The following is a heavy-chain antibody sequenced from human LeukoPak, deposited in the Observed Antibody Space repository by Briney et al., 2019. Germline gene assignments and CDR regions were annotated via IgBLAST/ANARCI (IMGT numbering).Heavy chain of an antibody. CDR1: GFTFSTYN. Sequence: GGSLRLSCAASGFTFSTYNMNWVRQAPGKGLEWVSYISSGSVTIYYADSVKGRFTISRDNAKNSLYLQMNSLRDEDTAVYYCARGATGFDYWGQGTLVTVSS. CDR3: ARGATGFDY. V-gene: IGHV3-48*02. D-gene: IGHD3-16*01. J-gene: IGHJ4*02. CDR2: ISSGSVTI.